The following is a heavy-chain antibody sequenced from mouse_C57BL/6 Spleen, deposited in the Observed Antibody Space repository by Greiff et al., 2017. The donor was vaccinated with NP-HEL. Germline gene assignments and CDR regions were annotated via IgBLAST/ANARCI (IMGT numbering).Heavy chain of an antibody. V-gene: IGHV1-81*01. CDR2: IYPRSGNT. D-gene: IGHD2-4*01. Sequence: VQLQQSGAELVRPGASVKLSCKASGYTFTSYGISWVKQRTGQGLEWIGEIYPRSGNTNYNEKFKGKATLTADKSSSTAYMELRSLTSEDSAVYFCARESYYDYDDGYYFDYWGQGTTLTVSS. CDR3: ARESYYDYDDGYYFDY. J-gene: IGHJ2*01. CDR1: GYTFTSYG.